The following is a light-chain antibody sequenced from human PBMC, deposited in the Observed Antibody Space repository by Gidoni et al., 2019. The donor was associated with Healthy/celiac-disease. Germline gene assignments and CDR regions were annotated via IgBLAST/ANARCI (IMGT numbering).Light chain of an antibody. J-gene: IGKJ4*01. CDR3: QQYDTLPT. V-gene: IGKV1-33*01. CDR1: PDIGNY. CDR2: DAS. Sequence: DIQLTHTPSSLSAPVGDRVTITCQASPDIGNYLNWYQQKPGQAPKLLIYDASNLDTGVPSRFSGSGSGTAFTFTISSLQPEAISTYYWQQYDTLPTFXGXTKVEIK.